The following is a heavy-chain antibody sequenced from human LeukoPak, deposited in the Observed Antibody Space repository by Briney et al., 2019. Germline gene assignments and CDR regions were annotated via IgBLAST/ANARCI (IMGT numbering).Heavy chain of an antibody. J-gene: IGHJ1*01. V-gene: IGHV3-21*01. Sequence: VGSLRLSCAASGFTFNSYSMYWVRQAPGKGLESVSSISSSSSHMFYADSVKGRFSISRDNANNALYLQMNSLRAEDTAVYYCVRDSGSSYGYYFLHWSQGTLVTVSS. CDR2: ISSSSSHM. D-gene: IGHD1-26*01. CDR1: GFTFNSYS. CDR3: VRDSGSSYGYYFLH.